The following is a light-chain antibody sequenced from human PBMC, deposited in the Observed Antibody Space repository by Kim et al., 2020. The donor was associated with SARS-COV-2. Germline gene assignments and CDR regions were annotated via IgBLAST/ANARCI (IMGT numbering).Light chain of an antibody. Sequence: DIQMTQSPSTLSASVGDRVTISCRASQSISSWLAWYQQKPGKAPNLLIYESSSLESGVPSRFSGSGSGTEFTLSTSSLQPDEFATYYCQQYNSYPRTFGGGAKVYIK. J-gene: IGKJ4*01. CDR3: QQYNSYPRT. V-gene: IGKV1-5*03. CDR2: ESS. CDR1: QSISSW.